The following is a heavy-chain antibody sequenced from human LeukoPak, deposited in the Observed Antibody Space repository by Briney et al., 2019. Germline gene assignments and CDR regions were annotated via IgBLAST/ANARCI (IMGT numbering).Heavy chain of an antibody. CDR3: AAGTAADF. Sequence: GGSLRLSCIVSGIPFSDYYMNWIRQAPGKGLEWISYISSSSSYSDYADSVKGRFTISRDNAKSALYLQLYSLRLEDTAVYYCAAGTAADFWGQGTLVTVCS. J-gene: IGHJ4*02. D-gene: IGHD6-13*01. V-gene: IGHV3-11*03. CDR2: ISSSSSYS. CDR1: GIPFSDYY.